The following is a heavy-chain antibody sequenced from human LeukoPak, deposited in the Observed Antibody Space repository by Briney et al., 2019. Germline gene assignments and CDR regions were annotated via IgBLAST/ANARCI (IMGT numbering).Heavy chain of an antibody. J-gene: IGHJ6*04. V-gene: IGHV4-59*01. Sequence: SETLSLTCTVSGGSISTYYWNWIRQPPGKGLEWIGYVYYSGSTNYNPSLKSRVTISVDTSKNQFSLKLSSVTAADTAVYYCARSPNHYYGMDVGGKGTTVTVSS. CDR2: VYYSGST. CDR3: ARSPNHYYGMDV. CDR1: GGSISTYY.